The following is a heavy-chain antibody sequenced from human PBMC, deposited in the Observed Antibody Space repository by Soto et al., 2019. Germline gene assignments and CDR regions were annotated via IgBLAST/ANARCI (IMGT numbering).Heavy chain of an antibody. CDR3: VRQGIGALHGLVDV. CDR2: IYSNGGT. D-gene: IGHD1-26*01. J-gene: IGHJ6*02. Sequence: QVQLQASGPGLVKPSDTLSLTCTVSGDSIGTYNWGWIRQPPGKRLEWIGYIYSNGGTSYNPALKSPLTIPADTSTKQFSLRLSSVTAADTAVYYCVRQGIGALHGLVDVWGQGTTVTVSS. CDR1: GDSIGTYN. V-gene: IGHV4-59*08.